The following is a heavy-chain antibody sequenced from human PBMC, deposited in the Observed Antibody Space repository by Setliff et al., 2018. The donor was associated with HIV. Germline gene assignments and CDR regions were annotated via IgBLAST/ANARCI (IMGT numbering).Heavy chain of an antibody. CDR2: INVGKGDT. J-gene: IGHJ4*01. Sequence: ASVKVSCKASGYPFTTYSIHWVRQAPGQSLEWMGWINVGKGDTKYSQELQGRITITRDTSANTAYMELSSLRSDDTAVYFCARGALLAVFDFDHWGHGTLVTVSS. CDR1: GYPFTTYS. CDR3: ARGALLAVFDFDH. V-gene: IGHV1-3*01. D-gene: IGHD3-10*01.